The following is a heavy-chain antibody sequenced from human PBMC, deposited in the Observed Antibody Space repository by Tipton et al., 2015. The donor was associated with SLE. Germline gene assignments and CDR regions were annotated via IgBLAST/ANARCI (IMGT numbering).Heavy chain of an antibody. J-gene: IGHJ6*02. CDR2: IDHSGTT. CDR1: GASFSGYY. D-gene: IGHD2-15*01. CDR3: ARTQYCSGGSCPGYNYYYTMDV. Sequence: TLSLTCTVSGASFSGYYWSWIRRSPGKGLEWIGYIDHSGTTSFSSSLRSRVTLSLDRSEKQFSLTLSSVTAADTAVYYCARTQYCSGGSCPGYNYYYTMDVWGQGTTVTVSS. V-gene: IGHV4-59*08.